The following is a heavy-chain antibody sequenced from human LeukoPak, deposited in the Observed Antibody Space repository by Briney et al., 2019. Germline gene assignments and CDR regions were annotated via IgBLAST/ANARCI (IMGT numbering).Heavy chain of an antibody. CDR1: GFSFTAYS. Sequence: GGSLRLSCAASGFSFTAYSMNWVRQAPGRGLEWISYIGPGGDIYYADSVTGRFTVSRDTAKNSRYLQMNGLRVEDTAVYYCARRFDSWGQGTLVTVSS. CDR2: IGPGGDI. CDR3: ARRFDS. J-gene: IGHJ4*02. V-gene: IGHV3-48*01.